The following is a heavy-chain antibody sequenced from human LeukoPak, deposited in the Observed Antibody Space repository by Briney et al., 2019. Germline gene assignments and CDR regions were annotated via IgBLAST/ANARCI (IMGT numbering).Heavy chain of an antibody. V-gene: IGHV4-59*01. J-gene: IGHJ4*02. Sequence: PSETLSLTCTVSGGSISSYYWSWIRQPPGKGLEWIGYIYYSGSTNYNPSLKSRVTISVDTSKNQFSLELSSVTAADTAVYYCARVGSGSYWGPFDYWGQGTLVTVSS. D-gene: IGHD1-26*01. CDR3: ARVGSGSYWGPFDY. CDR2: IYYSGST. CDR1: GGSISSYY.